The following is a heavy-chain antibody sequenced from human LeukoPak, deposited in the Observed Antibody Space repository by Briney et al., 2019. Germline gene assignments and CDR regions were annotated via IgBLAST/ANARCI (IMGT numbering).Heavy chain of an antibody. J-gene: IGHJ4*02. CDR3: ARDVYCGGDCSYFDS. Sequence: SETLSLTCTVSGGSISSYYWTWIRQPPGKGLEWIGYIYYSGSTNYKPSLKSRVTISVDTSKNQFSLKLSSVIAADTAVYYCARDVYCGGDCSYFDSWGQGTLVTVSS. CDR2: IYYSGST. CDR1: GGSISSYY. D-gene: IGHD2-21*02. V-gene: IGHV4-59*01.